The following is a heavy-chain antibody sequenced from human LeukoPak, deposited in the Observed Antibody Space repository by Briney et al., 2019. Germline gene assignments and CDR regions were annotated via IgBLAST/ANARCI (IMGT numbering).Heavy chain of an antibody. CDR1: GGSISSGDYY. CDR3: ARVNSSRGFSNFDY. Sequence: SETLSLTCTDSGGSISSGDYYWSWIRQPPGKGLEWIGYIYYSGSTYYNPSLKSRVTISVDTSKNQFSLKLSSVTAADTAVYYCARVNSSRGFSNFDYWGQGTLVTVSS. J-gene: IGHJ4*02. CDR2: IYYSGST. V-gene: IGHV4-30-4*01. D-gene: IGHD1/OR15-1a*01.